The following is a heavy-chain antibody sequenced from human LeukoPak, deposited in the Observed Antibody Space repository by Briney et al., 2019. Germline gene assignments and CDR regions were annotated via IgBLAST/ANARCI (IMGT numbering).Heavy chain of an antibody. CDR1: GGTFSTSG. Sequence: SVKVSCKTSGGTFSTSGINWVRQAPGQGLEWMGRIIPVLNVGHYARKFQGRVTITADKPTSTAYMELTSLGSEDTAVYYCARDGELGPALYWGLGSLVTVSS. V-gene: IGHV1-69*04. J-gene: IGHJ4*02. CDR3: ARDGELGPALY. CDR2: IIPVLNVG. D-gene: IGHD7-27*01.